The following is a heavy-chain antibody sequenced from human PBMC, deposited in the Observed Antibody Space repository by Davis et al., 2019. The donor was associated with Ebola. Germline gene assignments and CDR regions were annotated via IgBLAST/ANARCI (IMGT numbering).Heavy chain of an antibody. CDR2: TYYSSKWYK. D-gene: IGHD3-10*01. CDR1: GDSVSSGG. J-gene: IGHJ4*02. V-gene: IGHV6-1*01. Sequence: HSQTLSLTCAISGDSVSSGGWNWIRQSPSRGLEWLGRTYYSSKWYKDYAVIVKSRITINPDTAKNQFSLQLNSVTPEDTAVYYCAKGWFRYFDNWGQGTLVTVSS. CDR3: AKGWFRYFDN.